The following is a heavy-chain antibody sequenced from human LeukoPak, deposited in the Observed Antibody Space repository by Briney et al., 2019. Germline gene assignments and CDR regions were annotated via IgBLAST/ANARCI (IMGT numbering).Heavy chain of an antibody. J-gene: IGHJ4*02. CDR3: ARLKRYFEVMY. CDR2: ICYSGST. CDR1: GGSISSSSYY. D-gene: IGHD3-9*01. Sequence: PSETLSLTCTVSGGSISSSSYYWGWIRQPPGKGLEWIGSICYSGSTYYNPSLKSRVTISVDTSKNQFSLKLSSVTAADTAVYYCARLKRYFEVMYWGQGTLVTVSS. V-gene: IGHV4-39*01.